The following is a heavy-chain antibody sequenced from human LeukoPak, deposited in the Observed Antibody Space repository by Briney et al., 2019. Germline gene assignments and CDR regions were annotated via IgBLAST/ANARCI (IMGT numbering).Heavy chain of an antibody. D-gene: IGHD2-2*01. CDR2: ISSSSSYI. CDR1: GFTFSSYS. Sequence: GGSLRLSCAASGFTFSSYSMNWVRQAPGKGLEWVSSISSSSSYIYYADSVKGRFTISRDNAKNSLYLQMNSLRAEDTAVYYCARDGIVVVPAAIAEYFQHWGQGTLVTVSS. J-gene: IGHJ1*01. CDR3: ARDGIVVVPAAIAEYFQH. V-gene: IGHV3-21*01.